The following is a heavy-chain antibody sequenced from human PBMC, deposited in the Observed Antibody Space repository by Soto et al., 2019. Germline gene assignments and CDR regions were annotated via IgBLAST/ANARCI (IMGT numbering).Heavy chain of an antibody. D-gene: IGHD5-12*01. CDR1: GGSFSGYY. CDR2: INHSGST. CDR3: ALVISGYGEPIDY. J-gene: IGHJ4*02. Sequence: PSETLSLTCAVYGGSFSGYYWSWIRQPPGKGLEWIGEINHSGSTNYNPSLKSRVTISVDTSKNQFSLKLSSVTAADTAVYYCALVISGYGEPIDYWGQGTLGTVSS. V-gene: IGHV4-34*01.